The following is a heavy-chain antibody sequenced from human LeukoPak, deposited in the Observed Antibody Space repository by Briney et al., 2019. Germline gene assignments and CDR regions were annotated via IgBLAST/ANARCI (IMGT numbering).Heavy chain of an antibody. CDR2: ITTYNGNT. Sequence: VSVKVSRKASGYTFTSYGISWVRQAPGQGLEWMGWITTYNGNTNYPQKLQGRVTVTTDTSTSTAYMELRSLRSDDTAVYYCARDKRYALDIWGHGTMVTVSS. D-gene: IGHD6-25*01. CDR1: GYTFTSYG. J-gene: IGHJ3*02. V-gene: IGHV1-18*01. CDR3: ARDKRYALDI.